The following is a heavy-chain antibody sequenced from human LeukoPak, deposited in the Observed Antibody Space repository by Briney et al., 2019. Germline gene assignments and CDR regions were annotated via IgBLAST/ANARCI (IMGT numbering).Heavy chain of an antibody. J-gene: IGHJ3*02. D-gene: IGHD6-6*01. CDR2: INTSGGTI. Sequence: GESLRLSCATSGFTFSSYVMSWVRQAPGKGLKCISYINTSGGTIYYADSVKGRFTMSRDNAKNSLYLQMNSLRAGDTAVYYCARGFVHAFDIWGQGTMVTVSS. CDR3: ARGFVHAFDI. V-gene: IGHV3-48*04. CDR1: GFTFSSYV.